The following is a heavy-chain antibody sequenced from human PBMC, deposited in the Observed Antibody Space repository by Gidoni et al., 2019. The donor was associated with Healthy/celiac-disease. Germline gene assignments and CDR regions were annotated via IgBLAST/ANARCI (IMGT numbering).Heavy chain of an antibody. CDR2: ISSSSSTI. J-gene: IGHJ4*02. D-gene: IGHD5-12*01. CDR1: GFTFSSYS. V-gene: IGHV3-48*01. CDR3: AGAGRDGYNLPVDY. Sequence: EVQLVESGGGLVQPGGSLRLSCAAPGFTFSSYSMNWVRQAPGKGLEWVSYISSSSSTIYYADSVKGRFTISRDNAKNSLYLQMNSLRAEDTAVYYCAGAGRDGYNLPVDYWGQGTLVTVSS.